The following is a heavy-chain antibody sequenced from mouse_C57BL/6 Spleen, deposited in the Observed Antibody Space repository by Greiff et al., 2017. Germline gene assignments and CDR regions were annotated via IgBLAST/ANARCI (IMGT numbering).Heavy chain of an antibody. Sequence: VQLQQSGAELARPGASVKLSCKASGYTFTSYGISWVKQRTGQGLEWIGEIYPRSGNTYYNEKFKGKATLTADKSSSTAYMELRTLTSEDSAVYFCATDFDYWGQGTTLTVSS. CDR3: ATDFDY. CDR1: GYTFTSYG. CDR2: IYPRSGNT. V-gene: IGHV1-81*01. J-gene: IGHJ2*01.